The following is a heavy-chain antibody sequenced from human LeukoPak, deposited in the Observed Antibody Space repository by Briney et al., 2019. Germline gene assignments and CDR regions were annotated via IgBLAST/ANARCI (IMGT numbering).Heavy chain of an antibody. CDR3: ASRYDFWSGYNYYYYDMDV. Sequence: SETLSLTCTVSGGSISSISYYWGWIRQPPGKGLEWIGSIYYSGSTYYNPSLKSRVTISVDTSKNQFSLKLSSVTAADTAVYYCASRYDFWSGYNYYYYDMDVWGQGTTVTVSS. CDR2: IYYSGST. V-gene: IGHV4-39*01. J-gene: IGHJ6*02. CDR1: GGSISSISYY. D-gene: IGHD3-3*01.